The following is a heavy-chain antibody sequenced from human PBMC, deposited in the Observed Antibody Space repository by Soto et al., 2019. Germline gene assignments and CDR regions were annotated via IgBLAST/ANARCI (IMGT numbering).Heavy chain of an antibody. Sequence: SETLSLTCGVSGGSLSDYYWSWIRQPPGKGLEWIGVINHSGSTNYDPSLKSRVTISIDTSKNQVSLTLSSVTAADTAVYYCARGEPRFMEWLLLSEYFDPWGQGTLVTVSS. D-gene: IGHD3-3*01. J-gene: IGHJ5*02. CDR1: GGSLSDYY. V-gene: IGHV4-34*01. CDR2: INHSGST. CDR3: ARGEPRFMEWLLLSEYFDP.